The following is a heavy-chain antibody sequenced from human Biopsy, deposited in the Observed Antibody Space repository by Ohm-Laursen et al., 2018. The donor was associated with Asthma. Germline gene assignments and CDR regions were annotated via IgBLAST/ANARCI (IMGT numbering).Heavy chain of an antibody. V-gene: IGHV3-9*01. CDR1: GFIFDDYI. CDR2: ITWDSATT. J-gene: IGHJ4*02. CDR3: AKDLEGSGSYILIA. Sequence: SLRLSCTASGFIFDDYIIHWVRQAPGKGLEWVSHITWDSATTVYADSVKGRFTVSRDNAKNSVYLQMNNLRVEDTAMYYCAKDLEGSGSYILIAWGQGTLVTVSS. D-gene: IGHD3-10*01.